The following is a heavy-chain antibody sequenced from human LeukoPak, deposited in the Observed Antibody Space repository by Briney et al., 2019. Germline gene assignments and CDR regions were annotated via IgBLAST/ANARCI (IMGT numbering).Heavy chain of an antibody. V-gene: IGHV1-46*01. CDR3: ARSSIAAAGTFDY. CDR2: INPSGGST. Sequence: ASVKVSCKASGHTLTSYYMHWVRQAPGQGLEWMGIINPSGGSTSYAQKFQGRVTMTRDTSTSTVYMELSSLRSEDTAVYYCARSSIAAAGTFDYWGQGTLVTVSS. CDR1: GHTLTSYY. J-gene: IGHJ4*02. D-gene: IGHD6-13*01.